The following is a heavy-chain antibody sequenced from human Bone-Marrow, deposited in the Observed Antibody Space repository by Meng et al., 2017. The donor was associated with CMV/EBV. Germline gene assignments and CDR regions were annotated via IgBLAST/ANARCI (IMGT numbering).Heavy chain of an antibody. CDR1: GYTFTAYC. J-gene: IGHJ4*02. Sequence: ASVKVSCKTSGYTFTAYCIHWVRQAPGQGLEWMGWVNPNSGGTNYAQKFQGRVTMTRDTSISTAYMELSRLRSDDTAVYYCARINDFWSGYSFDYWGQGTLVTVSS. V-gene: IGHV1-2*02. CDR2: VNPNSGGT. CDR3: ARINDFWSGYSFDY. D-gene: IGHD3-3*01.